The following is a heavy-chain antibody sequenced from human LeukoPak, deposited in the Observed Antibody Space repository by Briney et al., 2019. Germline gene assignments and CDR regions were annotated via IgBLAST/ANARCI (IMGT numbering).Heavy chain of an antibody. V-gene: IGHV3-23*01. CDR2: ISGSGGST. CDR1: GFTFSSYA. Sequence: GGSLRLSCAASGFTFSSYAMSWVRQAPGKGLEWVSAISGSGGSTYYADSVKGRFTISRDNSKNTLYLRMNSLRAEDTAVYYCAKPYDFWSGYYGDYWGQGTLVTVSS. CDR3: AKPYDFWSGYYGDY. D-gene: IGHD3-3*01. J-gene: IGHJ4*02.